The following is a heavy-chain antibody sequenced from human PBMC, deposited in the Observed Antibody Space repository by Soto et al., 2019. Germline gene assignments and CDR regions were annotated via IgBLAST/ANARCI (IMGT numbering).Heavy chain of an antibody. J-gene: IGHJ4*02. CDR1: GGTFSSYA. D-gene: IGHD5-12*01. V-gene: IGHV1-69*13. CDR3: ARGGYSGYDWSY. Sequence: SVKVSCKASGGTFSSYAISWVRQAPGQGLEWMGGIIPIFGTANYAQKFQGRVTITADESTSTAYMELSSLRSEDTAVYYCARGGYSGYDWSYWGQGTLVTVSS. CDR2: IIPIFGTA.